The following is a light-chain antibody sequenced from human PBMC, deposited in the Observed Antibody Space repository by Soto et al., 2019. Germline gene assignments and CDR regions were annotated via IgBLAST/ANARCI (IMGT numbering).Light chain of an antibody. Sequence: IQKSQSPSTVSASIGDRVTITCRASQSINSWLAWYQQKPGKAPKVLIYDASSLESGVPSRFSGSGSGTEFTLTISSLQPDDVATYYCQQYNSYWTYGQGTK. J-gene: IGKJ1*01. CDR1: QSINSW. CDR2: DAS. V-gene: IGKV1-5*01. CDR3: QQYNSYWT.